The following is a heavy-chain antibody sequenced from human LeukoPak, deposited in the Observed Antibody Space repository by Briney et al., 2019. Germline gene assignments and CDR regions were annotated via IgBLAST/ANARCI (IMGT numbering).Heavy chain of an antibody. CDR1: GFTFSNYW. V-gene: IGHV4-34*01. D-gene: IGHD2-2*01. CDR2: INHSGST. Sequence: GSLRLSCAASGFTFSNYWMSWVRQPPGKGLEWIGEINHSGSTNYNPSLKSRVTISVDTSKNQFSLKLSSVTAADTAVYYCARSIVVVPAAARRAFDIWGQGTMVTVSS. J-gene: IGHJ3*02. CDR3: ARSIVVVPAAARRAFDI.